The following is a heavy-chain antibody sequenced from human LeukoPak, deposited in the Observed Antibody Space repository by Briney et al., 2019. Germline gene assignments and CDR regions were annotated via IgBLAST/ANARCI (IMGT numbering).Heavy chain of an antibody. J-gene: IGHJ3*02. D-gene: IGHD1-26*01. CDR3: ARVRIVGPMESAFDI. V-gene: IGHV1-69*02. CDR2: IIPMYDIK. Sequence: SVKVSCKASGATFTSKTISWVRQAPGQGLEWMGRIIPMYDIKDYAQRFQGRVTITADKSTSTAYMELSSLTSEDTAVYYCARVRIVGPMESAFDIWGQGTMVTVSP. CDR1: GATFTSKT.